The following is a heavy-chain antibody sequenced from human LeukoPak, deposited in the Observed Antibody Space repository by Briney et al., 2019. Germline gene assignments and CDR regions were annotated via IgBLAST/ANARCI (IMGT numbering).Heavy chain of an antibody. CDR1: GYTFTSYD. CDR3: ARSPFRREIIAAPDY. CDR2: LNPNSGNT. Sequence: ASVRVSCKASGYTFTSYDSNWVRQATGQGLEWMGWLNPNSGNTGYAQKFQGRVTMTRNTSISTAYMELSSLRSEDTAVYYCARSPFRREIIAAPDYWGQGTLVTVSS. V-gene: IGHV1-8*01. J-gene: IGHJ4*02. D-gene: IGHD6-13*01.